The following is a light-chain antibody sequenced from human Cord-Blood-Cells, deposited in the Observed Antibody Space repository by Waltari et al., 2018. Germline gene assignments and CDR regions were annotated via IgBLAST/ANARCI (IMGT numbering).Light chain of an antibody. CDR1: SSDVGGYNL. J-gene: IGLJ3*02. CDR2: EGS. CDR3: CSYAGSSTWV. Sequence: HCALTQTASVSGSPGPSLTIPCTGTSSDVGGYNLVSWYPHHPGKAPKLMIYEGSKRPSGVSNRLSGSKSGNTASLTISGLQAEDEADYYCCSYAGSSTWVFGGGTKLTV. V-gene: IGLV2-23*01.